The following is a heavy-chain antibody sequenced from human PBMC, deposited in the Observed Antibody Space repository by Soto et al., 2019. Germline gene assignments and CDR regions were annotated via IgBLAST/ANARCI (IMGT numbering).Heavy chain of an antibody. J-gene: IGHJ5*02. CDR3: ARVVLLWFGELYWLYP. CDR1: GGSFSGYY. D-gene: IGHD3-10*01. Sequence: ETLSLTCAVYGGSFSGYYWSWIRQPPGKGLEWIGEINHSGSTNYNPSLKSRVTISVDTSKNQFSLKLSSVTAADTAVYYCARVVLLWFGELYWLYPRGQRTSVPVSS. V-gene: IGHV4-34*01. CDR2: INHSGST.